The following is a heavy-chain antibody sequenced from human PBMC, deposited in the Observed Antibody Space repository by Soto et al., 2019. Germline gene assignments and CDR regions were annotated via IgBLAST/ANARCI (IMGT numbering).Heavy chain of an antibody. J-gene: IGHJ6*02. CDR3: ARDGPYYYASRMHV. CDR1: GIPVSSNY. V-gene: IGHV3-53*04. Sequence: EVQLVESGGGLVQPGGSLRLSCAASGIPVSSNYMTWVRQAPGKGLEWVSVLHSGGDTYYANSVKGRFTISRHDSTNTLFLQMNSLTPEDTAVYYCARDGPYYYASRMHVWGQGTTVTVSS. CDR2: LHSGGDT. D-gene: IGHD3-10*01.